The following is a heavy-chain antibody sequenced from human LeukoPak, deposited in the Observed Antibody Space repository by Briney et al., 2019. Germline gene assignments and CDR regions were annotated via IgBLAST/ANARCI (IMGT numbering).Heavy chain of an antibody. Sequence: PGGSLRLSCAASGFTFSSYRMNWVRQAPGKGLEWVSSISSSSSYIYYADSVKGRFTISRDNAKNSLYLQMNSLRAEDTAVYYCARVSESEWNFDLWGRGTLVTVSS. CDR3: ARVSESEWNFDL. CDR1: GFTFSSYR. V-gene: IGHV3-21*01. J-gene: IGHJ2*01. CDR2: ISSSSSYI. D-gene: IGHD1-14*01.